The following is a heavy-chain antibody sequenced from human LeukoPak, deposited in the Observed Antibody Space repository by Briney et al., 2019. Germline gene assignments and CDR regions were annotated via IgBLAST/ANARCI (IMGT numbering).Heavy chain of an antibody. J-gene: IGHJ4*02. CDR3: TALVPAATLTDY. D-gene: IGHD2-2*01. CDR2: IKSKTDGGTT. CDR1: GFTFSNAW. V-gene: IGHV3-15*01. Sequence: GGSLRLSCSASGFTFSNAWMSWVRQAPGKGLEWVGRIKSKTDGGTTDYAAPVKGRFTISRDDSKNTLYLQMNSLKTEDTAVYYCTALVPAATLTDYWGQGTLVTVSS.